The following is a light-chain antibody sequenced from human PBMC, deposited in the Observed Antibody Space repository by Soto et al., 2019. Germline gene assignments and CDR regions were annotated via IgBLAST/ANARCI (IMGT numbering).Light chain of an antibody. CDR1: QSVSSN. Sequence: EIVMTQSPATLSVSPGESATLSCRASQSVSSNFAWYQHKPGQAPRLLIYGASTRATGIPARFSGRGSATEFTLTISSLQSEDCAVYYCQQCNDWPLTFGQGTKLEIK. CDR3: QQCNDWPLT. V-gene: IGKV3-15*01. J-gene: IGKJ2*01. CDR2: GAS.